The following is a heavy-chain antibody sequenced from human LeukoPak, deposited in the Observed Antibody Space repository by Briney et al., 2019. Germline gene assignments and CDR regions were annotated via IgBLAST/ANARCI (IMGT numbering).Heavy chain of an antibody. CDR2: IYTSGTT. Sequence: KPSETLSLTCSVSGGSISSYYWSWIRQPAGKGLEWIGRIYTSGTTNYNPSLKSRVTISVDTSKNQFSLKLSSVTAADTAVYYCAREAAVAGYYYYYYMDVWGKGTTVTVSS. V-gene: IGHV4-4*07. J-gene: IGHJ6*03. D-gene: IGHD6-19*01. CDR3: AREAAVAGYYYYYYMDV. CDR1: GGSISSYY.